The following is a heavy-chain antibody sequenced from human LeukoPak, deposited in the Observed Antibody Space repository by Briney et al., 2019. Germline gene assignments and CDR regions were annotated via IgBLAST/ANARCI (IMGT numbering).Heavy chain of an antibody. Sequence: SETLSLTCTVSGGSIRSSYYYWGWIRQPPGKGLEWIGSIYYSGSTYYNPSLKSRVTISVDTSKNQFSLKLSSVTAADTAVYYCARGVVVVAAIDGWGQGTLVTVSS. D-gene: IGHD2-15*01. J-gene: IGHJ4*02. V-gene: IGHV4-39*01. CDR3: ARGVVVVAAIDG. CDR2: IYYSGST. CDR1: GGSIRSSYYY.